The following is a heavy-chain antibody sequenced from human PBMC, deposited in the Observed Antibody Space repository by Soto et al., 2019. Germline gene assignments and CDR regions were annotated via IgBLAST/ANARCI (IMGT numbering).Heavy chain of an antibody. V-gene: IGHV3-33*01. CDR3: ARDRIYGSGSFYNVGY. D-gene: IGHD3-10*01. CDR1: GFTFSTYG. J-gene: IGHJ1*01. CDR2: IWNDGSNK. Sequence: VGSLRLSCAASGFTFSTYGMHWCLQAPVEGLEWVAVIWNDGSNKYYADSVRGRFTISRDNSKNTLYLQMDSLRAEDTALYYCARDRIYGSGSFYNVGYWGQGTLVTVSS.